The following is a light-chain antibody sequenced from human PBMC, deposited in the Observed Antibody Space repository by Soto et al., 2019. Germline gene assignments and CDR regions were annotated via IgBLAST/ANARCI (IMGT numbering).Light chain of an antibody. CDR2: KAS. V-gene: IGKV1-5*03. CDR1: QTISSW. Sequence: DIQMTQSPSTLSGSVGDRVTITCRASQTISSWLAWYQQKPGKAPKLLIYKASTLKSGVPSRFSGSGSGTEFTLTISSLQPDDFATYYCQRYNTWPLTLGGETKVDIK. CDR3: QRYNTWPLT. J-gene: IGKJ4*01.